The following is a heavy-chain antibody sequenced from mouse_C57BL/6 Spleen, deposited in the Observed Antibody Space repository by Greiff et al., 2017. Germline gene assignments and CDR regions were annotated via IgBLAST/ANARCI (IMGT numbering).Heavy chain of an antibody. CDR3: ATGKGNYAMDY. CDR1: GYTFTDYY. CDR2: LNPNNGGT. V-gene: IGHV1-26*01. J-gene: IGHJ4*01. Sequence: VQLKQSGPELVKPGASVKISCKASGYTFTDYYMNWVKQSHGKSLEWIGDLNPNNGGTSYNQKFKGKATLTVDKSSSTAYMELRSLTSEDSAVYYCATGKGNYAMDYWGQGTSVTVSS.